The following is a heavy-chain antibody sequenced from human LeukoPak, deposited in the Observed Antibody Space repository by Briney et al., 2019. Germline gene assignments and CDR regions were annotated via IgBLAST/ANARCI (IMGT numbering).Heavy chain of an antibody. Sequence: PSETLSLTCAVYGGSFSGYYWSWIRQPPGKGLEWIGEINHSGSTNCNPSLKSRVTISVDTSKNQFSLKLSSVTAADTAVYYCARALGVIAPTSWGQGTLVTVSS. D-gene: IGHD2-21*01. V-gene: IGHV4-34*01. CDR3: ARALGVIAPTS. CDR1: GGSFSGYY. J-gene: IGHJ5*02. CDR2: INHSGST.